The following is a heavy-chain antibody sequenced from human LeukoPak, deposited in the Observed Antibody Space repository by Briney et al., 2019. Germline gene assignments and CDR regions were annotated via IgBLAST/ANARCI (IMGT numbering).Heavy chain of an antibody. CDR3: ARTHGYNYPNWFDP. D-gene: IGHD5-24*01. CDR1: GGSISSGDYY. J-gene: IGHJ5*02. CDR2: IYYSGST. V-gene: IGHV4-30-4*01. Sequence: SETLSLTCPVSGGSISSGDYYWSWIRQPPGKGLEWIGYIYYSGSTYYNPSLKSRVTISVDTSKNQFSLKLSSVTAADTAVYYCARTHGYNYPNWFDPWGQGTLVTVSS.